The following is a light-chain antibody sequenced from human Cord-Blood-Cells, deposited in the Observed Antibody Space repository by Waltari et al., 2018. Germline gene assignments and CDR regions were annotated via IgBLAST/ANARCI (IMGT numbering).Light chain of an antibody. CDR3: QAWDSSTAV. Sequence: SYELTQQPSVSVSPGQTASINCSGDKWGDKYACWYQQKPGQSPVLVIYQDSKRPSGIPGRFSGSNSANPATLTISGTQAMDEADYYCQAWDSSTAVFGGGTKLTVL. J-gene: IGLJ3*02. CDR2: QDS. CDR1: KWGDKY. V-gene: IGLV3-1*01.